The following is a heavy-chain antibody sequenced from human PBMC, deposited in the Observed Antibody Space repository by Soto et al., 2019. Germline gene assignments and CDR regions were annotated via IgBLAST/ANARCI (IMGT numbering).Heavy chain of an antibody. J-gene: IGHJ4*02. D-gene: IGHD2-15*01. CDR1: GFTFSSYW. Sequence: EVQLVESGGGLVQPGGSLRLSCAASGFTFSSYWMHWVRQAPGKGLVWVSRINSDGSSTSYADSVKGRFTISRDNAKNTLHLQMHSLRAEDTAVYYCVRTSLVVAAATREDYWGQGTLVTVSS. CDR3: VRTSLVVAAATREDY. CDR2: INSDGSST. V-gene: IGHV3-74*01.